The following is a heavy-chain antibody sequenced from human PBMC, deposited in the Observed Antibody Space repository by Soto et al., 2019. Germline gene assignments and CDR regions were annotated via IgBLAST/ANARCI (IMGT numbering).Heavy chain of an antibody. CDR1: GFTFSSYA. CDR2: ISGSGGST. D-gene: IGHD2-2*01. Sequence: PGGSLRLSCAASGFTFSSYAMSWVRQAPGKGLEWVSAISGSGGSTYYADSVKGRFTISRDNSKNTLYLQMNSLRAEDTAVYYCAKDPDQCSSTSCYSPNAFDIWGQGTMVTVSS. V-gene: IGHV3-23*01. CDR3: AKDPDQCSSTSCYSPNAFDI. J-gene: IGHJ3*02.